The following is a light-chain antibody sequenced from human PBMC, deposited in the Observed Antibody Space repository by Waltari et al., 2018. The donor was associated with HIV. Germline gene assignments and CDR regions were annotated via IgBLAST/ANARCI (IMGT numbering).Light chain of an antibody. CDR1: SSAVGGHSY. Sequence: QSALTQPPSASGSPGQAVTISSTGTSSAVGGHSYVPWYQQPPGKAPKLIISEVTTRPSGVPDRFSGSKSGNTASLTVSGLQAEDEGDYFCSSYSGRNRSVIFGGGTRVTVL. CDR3: SSYSGRNRSVI. V-gene: IGLV2-8*01. J-gene: IGLJ2*01. CDR2: EVT.